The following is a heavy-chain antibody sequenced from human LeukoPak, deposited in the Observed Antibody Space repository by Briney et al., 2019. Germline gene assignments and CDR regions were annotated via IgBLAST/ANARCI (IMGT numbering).Heavy chain of an antibody. J-gene: IGHJ5*02. Sequence: PSETLSLTCTVSGGSISSHYWSWIRQPPGKGLEWIGYIYYSGSTKYNPSLKSRVTISVDTSKNQFSLKLSSVTAADTAAYYCARFYDSSGYTNWLDPWGQGTLVTVSS. CDR1: GGSISSHY. V-gene: IGHV4-59*11. CDR2: IYYSGST. CDR3: ARFYDSSGYTNWLDP. D-gene: IGHD3-22*01.